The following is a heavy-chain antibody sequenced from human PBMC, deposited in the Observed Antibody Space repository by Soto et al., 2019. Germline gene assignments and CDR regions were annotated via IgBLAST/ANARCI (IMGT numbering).Heavy chain of an antibody. Sequence: LRLSCAASCFTFTRYSMNWVRQAPGKGLEWVSSISSTTNYIYYADSMKGRFTVSRDNAKNSVYLEMNSLSAEDTALYYCARESEDLTSNFDYWGQGTLVTVSS. V-gene: IGHV3-21*01. J-gene: IGHJ4*02. CDR3: ARESEDLTSNFDY. CDR1: CFTFTRYS. CDR2: ISSTTNYI.